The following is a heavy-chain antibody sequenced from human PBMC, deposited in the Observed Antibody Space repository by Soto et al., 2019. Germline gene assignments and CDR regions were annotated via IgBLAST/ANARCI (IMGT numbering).Heavy chain of an antibody. CDR3: ARVDVHENTIFSDY. CDR2: IYYSGST. CDR1: GGSISSGGYY. V-gene: IGHV4-31*03. Sequence: SETLSLTCTVSGGSISSGGYYWSWIRQHPGKGLEWIGYIYYSGSTYYNPSLKSRVTISVDTSKNQFSLKLSSVTAADTAVYYCARVDVHENTIFSDYWGQGTLVTVSS. J-gene: IGHJ4*02. D-gene: IGHD3-9*01.